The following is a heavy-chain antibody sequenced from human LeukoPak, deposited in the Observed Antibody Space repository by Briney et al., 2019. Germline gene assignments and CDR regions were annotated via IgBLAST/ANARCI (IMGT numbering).Heavy chain of an antibody. CDR3: ARESVSSWYFRGWFDP. J-gene: IGHJ5*02. V-gene: IGHV4-38-2*02. CDR2: IYHSGST. CDR1: GYSISSGYY. Sequence: SETLSLTCTVSGYSISSGYYWGWTRQPPGKGLEWIGSIYHSGSTYYNPSLKSRVTISVDTSKNQFSLKLSSVTAADTAVYYCARESVSSWYFRGWFDPWGQGTLVTVSS. D-gene: IGHD6-13*01.